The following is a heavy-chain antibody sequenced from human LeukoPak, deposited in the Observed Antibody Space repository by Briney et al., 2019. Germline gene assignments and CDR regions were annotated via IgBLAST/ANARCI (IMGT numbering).Heavy chain of an antibody. J-gene: IGHJ4*02. V-gene: IGHV3-21*01. CDR3: ARAYPPLRTAAAGDQ. CDR1: GFTFSDCD. Sequence: GGSLRLSCTASGFTFSDCDMSWVRQAQGKGLEWVSSISYRSSPIYYADSVKGRFTISRDNAKNSLYLQMDSLRAGDTAVYYCARAYPPLRTAAAGDQWGQGTLVTVSS. CDR2: ISYRSSPI. D-gene: IGHD6-13*01.